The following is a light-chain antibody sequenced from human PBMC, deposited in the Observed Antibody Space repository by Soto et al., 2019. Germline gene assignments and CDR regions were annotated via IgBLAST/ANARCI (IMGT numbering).Light chain of an antibody. Sequence: LTQPASVSGSPGQSVTISCTRSGGSIASNHVQWYQQRPGSAPTTVIYKDNQRPSGVPDRFSGSIDSSSNSASLTISGLKTEDEADYYCQSYDSNSVVFGGGTKLTVL. CDR3: QSYDSNSVV. V-gene: IGLV6-57*03. CDR2: KDN. CDR1: GGSIASNH. J-gene: IGLJ2*01.